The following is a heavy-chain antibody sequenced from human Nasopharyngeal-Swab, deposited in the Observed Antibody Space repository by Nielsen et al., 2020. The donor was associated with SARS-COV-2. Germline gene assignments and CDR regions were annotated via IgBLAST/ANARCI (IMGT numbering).Heavy chain of an antibody. V-gene: IGHV3-15*01. Sequence: GGSLRLSCAASGFTFSNSWRSCVRQAPGKGLEWVGRIKSKTDGGTTDYASPVKGRFTISRDDSKNTMYLQMNSLKTEDTAVYYCTAGTGSSGGYYGMDVWGQGTTVTVSS. CDR3: TAGTGSSGGYYGMDV. J-gene: IGHJ6*02. CDR1: GFTFSNSW. CDR2: IKSKTDGGTT. D-gene: IGHD6-6*01.